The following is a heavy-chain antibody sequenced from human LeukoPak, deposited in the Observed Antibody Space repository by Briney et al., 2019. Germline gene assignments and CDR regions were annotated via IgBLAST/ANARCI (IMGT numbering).Heavy chain of an antibody. D-gene: IGHD6-19*01. J-gene: IGHJ5*02. CDR2: IIPIFGTA. CDR3: AREMAVAGTDSGWFDP. V-gene: IGHV1-69*13. CDR1: GGTFSSYA. Sequence: SVKVSCKASGGTFSSYAISWVRQAPGQGLEWMGGIIPIFGTANYAQKFQGRVTITADESTSTAYMELSSLRSEDTAVYYCAREMAVAGTDSGWFDPWGQGTLVTVSS.